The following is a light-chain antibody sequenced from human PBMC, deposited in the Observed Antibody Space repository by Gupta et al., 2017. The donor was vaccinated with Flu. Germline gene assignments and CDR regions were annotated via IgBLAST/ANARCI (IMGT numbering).Light chain of an antibody. CDR2: RTN. Sequence: QSVLTQPPSVSGAPGQRVTISCTGSSSNIGPNYDIHWYQQLPGTAPKPLIYRTNNRPSGVPDRFSGSKSGTSASLAITGLQAEDEADYYCQSYDSSLSGSVFGGGTKLTVL. CDR1: SSNIGPNYD. V-gene: IGLV1-40*01. CDR3: QSYDSSLSGSV. J-gene: IGLJ2*01.